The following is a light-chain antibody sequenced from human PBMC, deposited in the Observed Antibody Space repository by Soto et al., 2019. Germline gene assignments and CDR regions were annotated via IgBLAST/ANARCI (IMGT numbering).Light chain of an antibody. CDR1: QSVRSN. Sequence: EIGMTQSPATLSVSPGERATLSCRASQSVRSNLAWYQQKPGQAPRLLIYGASTRATGIPARFSGSGSGTEFTLTISSLEPEDFAVYYCQQRSNWPSTFGQGTRLEIK. CDR3: QQRSNWPST. J-gene: IGKJ5*01. V-gene: IGKV3-15*01. CDR2: GAS.